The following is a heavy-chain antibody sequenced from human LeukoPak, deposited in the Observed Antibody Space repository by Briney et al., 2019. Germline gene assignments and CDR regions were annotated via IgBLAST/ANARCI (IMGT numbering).Heavy chain of an antibody. Sequence: ASVKVSCKASRYTFTGYYMHWVRQAPGQGLEWMGWINPNSGGTNYAQKFQGRVTMTRDTSISTAYMELSRLRSDDTAVYYCARDEGTVAGVDYWGQGTLVTVSS. CDR2: INPNSGGT. CDR3: ARDEGTVAGVDY. CDR1: RYTFTGYY. V-gene: IGHV1-2*02. J-gene: IGHJ4*01. D-gene: IGHD6-19*01.